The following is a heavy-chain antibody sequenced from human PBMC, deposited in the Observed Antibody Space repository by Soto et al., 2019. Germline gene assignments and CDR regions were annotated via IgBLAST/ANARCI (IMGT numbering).Heavy chain of an antibody. J-gene: IGHJ3*02. CDR1: GYPVTAYY. V-gene: IGHV1-2*02. CDR3: SRGGGVGVAGSAAFDM. D-gene: IGHD3-3*01. Sequence: QLHLVQSGAVVKKPGASVTVSCSASGYPVTAYYMHWVRQAPGRGLEWMGGINPATGAAKYTQTFQGRVTMTRDTSTSTGFMELGGLTSGDTAVFYFSRGGGVGVAGSAAFDMWGQGTLVTVSS. CDR2: INPATGAA.